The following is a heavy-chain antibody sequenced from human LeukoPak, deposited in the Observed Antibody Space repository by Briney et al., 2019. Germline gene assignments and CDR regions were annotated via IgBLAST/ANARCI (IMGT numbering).Heavy chain of an antibody. Sequence: PSETLSLTCAVYGGSFSGYYWSWVRQPPGKRLEWIGEISHIGSTNYNPSLESRVTISVDTSKNQFSLKLSSVTAADTAVYYCARGRWEVRFDPWGQGTLVTVSS. V-gene: IGHV4-34*01. CDR1: GGSFSGYY. D-gene: IGHD1-26*01. CDR3: ARGRWEVRFDP. J-gene: IGHJ5*02. CDR2: ISHIGST.